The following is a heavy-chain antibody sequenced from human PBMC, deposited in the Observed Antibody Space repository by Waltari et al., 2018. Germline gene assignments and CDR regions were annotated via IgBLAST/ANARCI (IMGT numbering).Heavy chain of an antibody. CDR1: GGSISSSSYY. V-gene: IGHV4-39*07. CDR3: ARDRFLASHHPYGLGVGAFDI. J-gene: IGHJ3*02. D-gene: IGHD3-3*01. Sequence: QLQLQESGPGLVKPSETLSLTCTVSGGSISSSSYYWGWIRQPPGKGLEWIGSIYYSGSTYYNPALKSRVTISVDTSKNQFSLKLSSVTAADTAVYYCARDRFLASHHPYGLGVGAFDIWGQGTMVTVSS. CDR2: IYYSGST.